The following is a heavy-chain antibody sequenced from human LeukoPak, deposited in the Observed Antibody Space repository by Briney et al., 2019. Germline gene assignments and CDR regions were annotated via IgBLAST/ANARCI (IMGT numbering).Heavy chain of an antibody. CDR3: ARSVWFGELRGCIDY. CDR1: GFTLIGHY. J-gene: IGHJ4*02. CDR2: MNPNSGNT. D-gene: IGHD3-10*01. V-gene: IGHV1-8*02. Sequence: GASVKVSCKASGFTLIGHYLHWVRQAPGQGLEWMGWMNPNSGNTGYAQKFQGRVTMTRNTSISTAYMELSSLRSEDTAVYYCARSVWFGELRGCIDYWGQGTLVTVSS.